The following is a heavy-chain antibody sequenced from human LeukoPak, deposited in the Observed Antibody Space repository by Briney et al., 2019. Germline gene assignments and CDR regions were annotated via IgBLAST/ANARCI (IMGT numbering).Heavy chain of an antibody. CDR1: GRSISIYY. Sequence: SDTLSLTCTLTGRSISIYYWSWIPHPPGKGLECVGYIYYNGSTIYNPSRRSRITISVDTAKNQFSLKLSSGTAADTAVYYCARGSVAGTRGLSEFDYWGQGTLVTVSS. D-gene: IGHD6-19*01. CDR2: IYYNGST. V-gene: IGHV4-59*07. CDR3: ARGSVAGTRGLSEFDY. J-gene: IGHJ4*02.